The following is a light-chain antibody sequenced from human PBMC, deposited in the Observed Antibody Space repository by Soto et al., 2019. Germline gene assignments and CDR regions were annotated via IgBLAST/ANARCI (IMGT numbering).Light chain of an antibody. CDR1: QSVSSSS. CDR2: TAS. Sequence: EIVFTQSPGTVFLSPGGRATLSCRASQSVSSSSLAWYQQRPGQAPRLLIFTASSRATGTPDRFSGSGSGTEFTLTISSLQPDDFATYYCQHYNSYSEAFGQGTTGDIK. V-gene: IGKV3-20*01. CDR3: QHYNSYSEA. J-gene: IGKJ1*01.